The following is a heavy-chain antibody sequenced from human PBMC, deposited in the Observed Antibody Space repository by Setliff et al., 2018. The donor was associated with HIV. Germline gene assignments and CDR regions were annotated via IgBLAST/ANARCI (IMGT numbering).Heavy chain of an antibody. D-gene: IGHD3-3*01. CDR3: IRVVTIFSTGPHFDP. CDR1: GFTFSNNW. CDR2: ISPDGSST. V-gene: IGHV3-74*03. J-gene: IGHJ5*02. Sequence: GGSLRLSCAASGFTFSNNWIHWVRQTAEKGLVWVSRISPDGSSTMYADSVKGRFTISRDNAKNTVYLQMNSLRAEDTAVYYCIRVVTIFSTGPHFDPWGQGTLVTVSS.